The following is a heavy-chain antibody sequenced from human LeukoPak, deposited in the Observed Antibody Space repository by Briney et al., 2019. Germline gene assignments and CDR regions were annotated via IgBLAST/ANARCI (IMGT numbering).Heavy chain of an antibody. CDR3: ARHSSDYDFWSGYPYYFDY. Sequence: SETLSLTCTVSGGSISSYYWSWIRQPPGKGLEWIGYIYYSGSTNYNPSLKSRVTISVDTSKNQFSLKLSSVTAADTAVYYCARHSSDYDFWSGYPYYFDYWGQGTLATVSS. D-gene: IGHD3-3*01. CDR2: IYYSGST. CDR1: GGSISSYY. V-gene: IGHV4-59*08. J-gene: IGHJ4*02.